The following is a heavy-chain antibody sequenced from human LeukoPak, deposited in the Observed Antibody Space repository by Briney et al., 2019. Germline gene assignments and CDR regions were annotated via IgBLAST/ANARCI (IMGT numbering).Heavy chain of an antibody. Sequence: GGSLRLSCAASGFNFKDYDMTWVRQAPGKGLEWVASISARGVSTNYADSVRGRFTISRDNSNRVVYLRMNSLRTEDTAVYYCAKSINYGSYLLDFWGQGTRVIVSS. J-gene: IGHJ4*02. CDR3: AKSINYGSYLLDF. D-gene: IGHD3/OR15-3a*01. CDR2: ISARGVST. V-gene: IGHV3-23*01. CDR1: GFNFKDYD.